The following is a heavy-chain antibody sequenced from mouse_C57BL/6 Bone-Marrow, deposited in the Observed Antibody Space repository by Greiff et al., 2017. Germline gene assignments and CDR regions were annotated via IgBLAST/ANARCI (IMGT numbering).Heavy chain of an antibody. CDR2: IRNKANGYTT. CDR1: GFTFTDYY. V-gene: IGHV7-3*01. CDR3: ASLYYGSSYDYFDY. J-gene: IGHJ2*01. Sequence: EVNVVESGGGLVQPGGSLSLSCAASGFTFTDYYMSWVRQPPGKALEWLGFIRNKANGYTTEYSASVKGRFTISRDNSQSNLYLQMNALRAEDSATYYCASLYYGSSYDYFDYWGQGTTLTVSS. D-gene: IGHD1-1*01.